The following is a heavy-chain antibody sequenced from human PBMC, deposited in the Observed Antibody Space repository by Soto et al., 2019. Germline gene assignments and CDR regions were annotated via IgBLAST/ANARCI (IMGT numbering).Heavy chain of an antibody. D-gene: IGHD3-3*01. CDR2: INHSGST. CDR3: ARGVEWLFYWFDP. J-gene: IGHJ5*02. V-gene: IGHV4-34*01. CDR1: GGPFSGYY. Sequence: QVQLQQWGAGLLKPSETLSLTSAVYGGPFSGYYWSWIRQPPGKGLEWIGEINHSGSTNYNPSLKSRVTISVDTSKNQFSLKLSSVTAADTAVYYCARGVEWLFYWFDPWGQGTLVTVSS.